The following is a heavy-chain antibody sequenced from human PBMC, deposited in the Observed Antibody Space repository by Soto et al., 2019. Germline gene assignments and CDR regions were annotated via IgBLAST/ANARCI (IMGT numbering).Heavy chain of an antibody. V-gene: IGHV3-21*01. Sequence: GGSLRLSCAASGFTFSSYSMNWVRQAPGKGLEWVSSISSSSSYIYYADSVKGRFTISRDNAKNSLYLQMNSLRAEDTAVYYCARDSLDFWSGYSITSMDVWGKGTTVTVSS. CDR2: ISSSSSYI. J-gene: IGHJ6*03. CDR1: GFTFSSYS. D-gene: IGHD3-3*01. CDR3: ARDSLDFWSGYSITSMDV.